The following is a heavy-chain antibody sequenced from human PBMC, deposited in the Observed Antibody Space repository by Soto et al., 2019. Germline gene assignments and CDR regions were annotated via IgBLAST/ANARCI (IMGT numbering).Heavy chain of an antibody. V-gene: IGHV1-18*01. CDR1: GYTFTSYG. Sequence: GASVKVFCKAAGYTFTSYGISWVRQAPGQGVEWMGRISASNDITNYAQKLQGRVIMTTDTSTNTAYMELRRLRSDDTAVYYCARDSSGVNDYWGQGTLVTVSS. CDR3: ARDSSGVNDY. D-gene: IGHD6-19*01. CDR2: ISASNDIT. J-gene: IGHJ4*02.